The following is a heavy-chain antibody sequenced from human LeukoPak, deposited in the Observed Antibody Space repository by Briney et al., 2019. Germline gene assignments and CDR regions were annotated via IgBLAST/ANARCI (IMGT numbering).Heavy chain of an antibody. CDR1: GFTFDDYA. CDR2: ISWNSGSI. J-gene: IGHJ4*02. D-gene: IGHD3-10*01. Sequence: GRFLRLSCAASGFTFDDYAMHWVRQAPGKGLEWVSGISWNSGSIGYADSVKGRFTISRDNAKNSLYLQMNSLRAEDTAVYYCARDSGVRGWGQGTLVTVSS. V-gene: IGHV3-9*01. CDR3: ARDSGVRG.